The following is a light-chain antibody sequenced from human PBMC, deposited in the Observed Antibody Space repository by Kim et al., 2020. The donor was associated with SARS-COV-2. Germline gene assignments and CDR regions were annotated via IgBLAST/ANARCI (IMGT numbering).Light chain of an antibody. J-gene: IGLJ3*02. V-gene: IGLV1-51*01. CDR1: SSNIGNNY. CDR3: GTWDSSLSAGV. CDR2: DNN. Sequence: GQKVTISCSGSSSNIGNNYVSWYQQLPGTAPKHLIYDNNKRPSGIPDRFSGSKSGTSATLGITGLQTGDEADYYCGTWDSSLSAGVFGGGTQLTVL.